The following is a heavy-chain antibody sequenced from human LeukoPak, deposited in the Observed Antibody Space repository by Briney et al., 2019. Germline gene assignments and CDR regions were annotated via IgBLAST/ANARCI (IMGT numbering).Heavy chain of an antibody. CDR1: GFTFSTYA. CDR3: TKADRGWGVITKD. CDR2: TGGSGDFT. V-gene: IGHV3-23*01. Sequence: PGGSLRLSCAASGFTFSTYAMSWVRQAPGKGLEWVSATGGSGDFTYYTEYVRGRFTISRDTSEKTLYLQMNSLRAEDTAIYYCTKADRGWGVITKDWGQGTLVTVSS. D-gene: IGHD3-10*01. J-gene: IGHJ4*02.